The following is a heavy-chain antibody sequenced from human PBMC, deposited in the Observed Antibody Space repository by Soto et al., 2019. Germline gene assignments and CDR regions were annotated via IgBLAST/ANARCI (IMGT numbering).Heavy chain of an antibody. J-gene: IGHJ4*02. V-gene: IGHV3-21*06. D-gene: IGHD6-13*01. CDR1: GFTLSLYT. CDR2: LGVSDDR. Sequence: EGQLLESGGGLVKAGGSLRLSCAASGFTLSLYTINWVRQAPGKGLEWVSSLGVSDDRFYADSVKGRFTITKDNAKNTLYVDMHGLRGEDTAVYYCARLAGIPDIAPLVEDNWGQGTLVTVSS. CDR3: ARLAGIPDIAPLVEDN.